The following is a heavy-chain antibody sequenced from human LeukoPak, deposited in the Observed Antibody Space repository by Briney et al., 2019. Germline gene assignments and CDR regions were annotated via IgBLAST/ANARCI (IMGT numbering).Heavy chain of an antibody. J-gene: IGHJ4*02. D-gene: IGHD1-26*01. CDR3: ARVVVGATTPFDY. V-gene: IGHV4-59*01. CDR1: GGSISSYY. CDR2: IYYSGST. Sequence: PSETLSLTCTVSGGSISSYYWSWIRQPPGKGLEWIGYIYYSGSTNYNPSLKSRVTISVDTSKNQFSLKLSSVTAADTAVYYCARVVVGATTPFDYWGQGTLVTVSS.